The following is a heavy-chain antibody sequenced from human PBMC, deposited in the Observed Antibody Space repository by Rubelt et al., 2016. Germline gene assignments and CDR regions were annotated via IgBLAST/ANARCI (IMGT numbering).Heavy chain of an antibody. D-gene: IGHD3-3*01. CDR3: ARGLFLQWLPPGY. Sequence: QLQLQESGPGLVKPSETLSLTCTVSGGSISSSSYYWGWIRQPPGRGLEWIGSIEYSGSTYYNPSLKSRVTISVDPSRNQFSLSLSSVTAADTAVYYCARGLFLQWLPPGYWGQGTLVTVSS. J-gene: IGHJ4*02. CDR1: GGSISSSSYY. V-gene: IGHV4-39*01. CDR2: IEYSGST.